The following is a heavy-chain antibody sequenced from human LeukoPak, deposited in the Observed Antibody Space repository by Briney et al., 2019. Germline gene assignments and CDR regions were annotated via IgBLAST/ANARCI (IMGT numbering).Heavy chain of an antibody. J-gene: IGHJ4*02. CDR1: GSSYG. V-gene: IGHV3-30*03. CDR3: ARDRRGYDSSGYYDY. D-gene: IGHD3-22*01. Sequence: GGSLRLSCAASGSSYGMHWVRQAPGKGLEWVAVISYDGSNEYYADSVKGRFTISRDNSKNTLYLQMNSLRAEDTAVYYCARDRRGYDSSGYYDYWGQGTLVTVSS. CDR2: ISYDGSNE.